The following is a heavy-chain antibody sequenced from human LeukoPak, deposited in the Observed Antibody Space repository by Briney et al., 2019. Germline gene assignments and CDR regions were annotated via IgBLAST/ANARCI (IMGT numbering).Heavy chain of an antibody. J-gene: IGHJ6*02. CDR3: ASDSPYYGMDV. CDR1: GFTFSSYA. Sequence: GGSLRLSCAASGFTFSSYAMSWVRQAPGKGLEWVSAISGSGGSTYYADSVKGRFTISRDNAKNTLYLQMSGLRVEDTAVYHCASDSPYYGMDVWGQGTTVTVSS. V-gene: IGHV3-23*01. D-gene: IGHD2-21*01. CDR2: ISGSGGST.